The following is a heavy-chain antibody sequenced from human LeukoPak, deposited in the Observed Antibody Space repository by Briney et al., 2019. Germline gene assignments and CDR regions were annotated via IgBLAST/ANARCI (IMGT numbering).Heavy chain of an antibody. CDR3: AKGTRGSGTSYNDDY. D-gene: IGHD3-10*01. Sequence: GGSLRLSCAVSGFTFSSYAMSWVRQAPGKGLEWVSTISGSGAGTYYADSVKGRFTISRDNPKNTLYLQMNSLRAEDTAIYYCAKGTRGSGTSYNDDYWGQGTLVTVSS. CDR2: ISGSGAGT. V-gene: IGHV3-23*01. J-gene: IGHJ4*02. CDR1: GFTFSSYA.